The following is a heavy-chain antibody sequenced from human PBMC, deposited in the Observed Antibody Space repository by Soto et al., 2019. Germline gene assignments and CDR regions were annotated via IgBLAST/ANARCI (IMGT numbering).Heavy chain of an antibody. CDR2: ISWNSGSL. CDR3: AKDNYDYVWGSSTEYWYFDL. D-gene: IGHD3-16*01. CDR1: GFTFDDYA. Sequence: EVQLVESGGGLVQPGRSLRLSCAASGFTFDDYAMHWVRQAPGKGLEWVSGISWNSGSLGYADSVKGRFTISRDNAKNSLYLQMNSLRAEDTALYYCAKDNYDYVWGSSTEYWYFDLWGRGTLVTVSS. V-gene: IGHV3-9*01. J-gene: IGHJ2*01.